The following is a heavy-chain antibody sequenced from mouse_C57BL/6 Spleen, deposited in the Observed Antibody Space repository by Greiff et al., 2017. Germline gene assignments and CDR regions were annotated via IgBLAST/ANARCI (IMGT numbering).Heavy chain of an antibody. Sequence: QVHVKQSGAELARPGASVKLSCKASGYTFTSYGISWVKQRTGQGLEWIGEIYPRSGNTYYNEKFKGKATLTADKSSSTAYMELRSLTSEDSAVYFCARSPGTAQATGYYFDYWGQGTTLTVSS. CDR2: IYPRSGNT. CDR1: GYTFTSYG. V-gene: IGHV1-81*01. D-gene: IGHD3-2*02. J-gene: IGHJ2*01. CDR3: ARSPGTAQATGYYFDY.